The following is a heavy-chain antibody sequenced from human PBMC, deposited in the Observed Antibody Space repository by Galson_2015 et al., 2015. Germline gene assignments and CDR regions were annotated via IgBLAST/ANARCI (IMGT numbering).Heavy chain of an antibody. D-gene: IGHD3-3*01. J-gene: IGHJ6*03. V-gene: IGHV3-23*01. CDR3: AKTIFDYYYYMDV. Sequence: SLRLSCAASGFTFSRSAMTWVRQAPGKGLEWVSAISGSGGSTYYADSVKGRFTISRDNSKNTLYLQMNSLRAEDTAVYYCAKTIFDYYYYMDVWGKGTTVTVSS. CDR2: ISGSGGST. CDR1: GFTFSRSA.